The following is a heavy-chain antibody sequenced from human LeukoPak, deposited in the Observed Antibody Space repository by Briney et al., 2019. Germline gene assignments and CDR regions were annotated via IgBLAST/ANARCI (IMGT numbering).Heavy chain of an antibody. J-gene: IGHJ6*02. CDR2: IGSDGKT. V-gene: IGHV3-23*01. D-gene: IGHD3-10*02. Sequence: GGSLRLSCEASGFPFGSYAMTWVRQAPGEGREWCSAIGSDGKTHYSESVKGPFVISRDNLGRMLFLQLNSLRVEDTALYYCARDLHYSVAMHVWGQGTTVTVSS. CDR1: GFPFGSYA. CDR3: ARDLHYSVAMHV.